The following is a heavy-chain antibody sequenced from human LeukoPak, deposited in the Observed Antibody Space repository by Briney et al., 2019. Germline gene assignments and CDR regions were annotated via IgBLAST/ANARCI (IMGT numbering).Heavy chain of an antibody. J-gene: IGHJ3*02. V-gene: IGHV4-30-4*08. CDR2: LYYSGDN. D-gene: IGHD5-18*01. CDR1: GASISSSDFY. CDR3: VRGWGYSYGFEAFDI. Sequence: SETLSLTCTVSGASISSSDFYWTWIRQPPGKGLEWIGYLYYSGDNFYNPSLKSRGTISGDTSKNQFSLKLTSVTVADTAVYYCVRGWGYSYGFEAFDIWGQGTMVTVSS.